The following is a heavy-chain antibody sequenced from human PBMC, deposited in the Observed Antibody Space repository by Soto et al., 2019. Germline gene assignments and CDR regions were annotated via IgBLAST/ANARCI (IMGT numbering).Heavy chain of an antibody. CDR2: ISAYNGNT. D-gene: IGHD3-22*01. V-gene: IGHV1-18*04. CDR1: GYTFTSYG. CDR3: ARPRITMIEPDAFDI. J-gene: IGHJ3*02. Sequence: ASVKVSCKASGYTFTSYGISWVRQAPGQGLEWMGWISAYNGNTNYAQKFQGRVTITADKSTSTAYMELSSLRSEDTAVYYCARPRITMIEPDAFDIWGQGTMVTVSS.